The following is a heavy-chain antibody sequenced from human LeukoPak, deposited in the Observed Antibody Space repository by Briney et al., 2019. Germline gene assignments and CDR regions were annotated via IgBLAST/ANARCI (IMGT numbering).Heavy chain of an antibody. J-gene: IGHJ4*02. CDR1: GFSFSVFW. V-gene: IGHV3-74*01. CDR2: IKTDGSIT. Sequence: ARGSLRLSCAPSGFSFSVFWMHWVRHAPGKGPVWVSRIKTDGSITNYAHAVKGRFTISRDKSKNTLYLQMNSLRAEDADVYYCAKDSGYSYGYNDYWGQGTLVTVSS. D-gene: IGHD5-18*01. CDR3: AKDSGYSYGYNDY.